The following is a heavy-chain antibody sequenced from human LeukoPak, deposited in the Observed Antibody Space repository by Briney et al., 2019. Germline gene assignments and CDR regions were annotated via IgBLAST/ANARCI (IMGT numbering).Heavy chain of an antibody. J-gene: IGHJ3*02. D-gene: IGHD5-18*01. CDR1: GGSISSYY. Sequence: KPSETLSLTCTVSGGSISSYYWSWIRQPPGRGLEWIGYIYHSGGTSYNPSLKSRVTISVDTSKNQFSLKLSSVTAADTAVYYCARARYSYGHDAFDIWGQGTMVTVSS. CDR2: IYHSGGT. CDR3: ARARYSYGHDAFDI. V-gene: IGHV4-59*01.